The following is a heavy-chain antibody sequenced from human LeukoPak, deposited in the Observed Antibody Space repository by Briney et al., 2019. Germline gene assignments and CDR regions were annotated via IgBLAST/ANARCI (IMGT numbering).Heavy chain of an antibody. CDR3: AGASDYDTTGPPNY. Sequence: ASVKVSCKASGYTFTSYYMHWVRQAPGQGLEWMGIMNPTGGSTSYAENLQGRVTMTRDTSTSTVYMELSSLRSEDTAVYYCAGASDYDTTGPPNYWGQGTLVTVSS. J-gene: IGHJ4*02. CDR2: MNPTGGST. CDR1: GYTFTSYY. V-gene: IGHV1-46*04. D-gene: IGHD3-22*01.